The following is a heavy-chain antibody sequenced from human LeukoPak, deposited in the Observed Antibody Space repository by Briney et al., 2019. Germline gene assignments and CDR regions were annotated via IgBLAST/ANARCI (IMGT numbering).Heavy chain of an antibody. Sequence: ASVKVSCKASGYTFTSYYMHWVRQAPGQGLEWMGIINPSGGSTSCAQKFQGRVTMTRDMSTSTVYMELSSLRSEDTAVYYCARSQKADAFDIWGQGTMVTVSS. CDR2: INPSGGST. CDR1: GYTFTSYY. J-gene: IGHJ3*02. CDR3: ARSQKADAFDI. V-gene: IGHV1-46*01.